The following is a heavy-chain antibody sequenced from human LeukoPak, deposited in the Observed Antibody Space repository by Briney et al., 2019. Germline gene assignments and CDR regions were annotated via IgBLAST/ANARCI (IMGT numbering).Heavy chain of an antibody. D-gene: IGHD4-17*01. J-gene: IGHJ4*02. CDR2: ISSSSSYI. Sequence: GGSLRLSCAASGFTFSSYWMSWVRQAPGKGLEWVSSISSSSSYIYYADSVKGRFTISRDNAKNSLYLQMNSLRAEDTVVYYCARDHTVTTAGYWGQGTLVTVSS. CDR1: GFTFSSYW. V-gene: IGHV3-21*01. CDR3: ARDHTVTTAGY.